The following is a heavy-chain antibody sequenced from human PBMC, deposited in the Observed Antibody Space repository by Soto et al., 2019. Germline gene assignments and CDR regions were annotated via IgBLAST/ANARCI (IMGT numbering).Heavy chain of an antibody. CDR1: GGILSTFA. J-gene: IGHJ6*02. CDR2: FIPIVGMA. V-gene: IGHV1-69*04. Sequence: QVQLVQSGSEVKKPGSSVKVSCKASGGILSTFAISWVRQAPGQGLEWVGTFIPIVGMAKYGQRFQGRVTISADQSTKTWFMELRSLTYEDTAVYYFAHAHDNYFYYGMDVWGQGTTVTVSS. CDR3: AHAHDNYFYYGMDV. D-gene: IGHD1-1*01.